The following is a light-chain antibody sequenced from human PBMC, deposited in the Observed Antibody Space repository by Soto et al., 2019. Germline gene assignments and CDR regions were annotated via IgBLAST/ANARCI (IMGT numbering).Light chain of an antibody. V-gene: IGKV3-20*01. J-gene: IGKJ1*01. CDR3: QQYNNWPRT. CDR1: QSVSSSY. Sequence: EIVLTQSPGTLSLSPGERATLSCRASQSVSSSYLAWYQHKPGQPPRLLFYGASSRATGIPDRFSGSGSGTEFTLTISSLQSEDFAVYYCQQYNNWPRTFGQGTKVDIK. CDR2: GAS.